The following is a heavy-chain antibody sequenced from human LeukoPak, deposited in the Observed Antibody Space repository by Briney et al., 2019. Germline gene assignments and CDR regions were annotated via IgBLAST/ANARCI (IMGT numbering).Heavy chain of an antibody. D-gene: IGHD3-22*01. J-gene: IGHJ6*02. V-gene: IGHV4-59*01. CDR3: ARDHYDSSGYYYYYGMDV. CDR2: IYYSGST. CDR1: GGSISSYY. Sequence: SETLSLTCTVSGGSISSYYWSWIRQPPGKGLEWIGYIYYSGSTNYNPSLKSRVTISVDTSKNQFSLKLSSVTAADTAVYYCARDHYDSSGYYYYYGMDVWGQGTTVTVSS.